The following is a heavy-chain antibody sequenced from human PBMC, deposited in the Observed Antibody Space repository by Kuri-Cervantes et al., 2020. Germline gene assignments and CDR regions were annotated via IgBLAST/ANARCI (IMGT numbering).Heavy chain of an antibody. CDR3: ARLGGVLNWFDP. CDR2: INPSGGST. J-gene: IGHJ5*02. Sequence: ASVKVSCKASGYTFTDYYMHWVRQAPGQGLEWMAMINPSGGSTTYAQKFQGRVTMTTDTSTSTVYMELNSLTSEDTAVYFCARLGGVLNWFDPWGQGTLVTVSS. V-gene: IGHV1-46*01. CDR1: GYTFTDYY. D-gene: IGHD2-8*02.